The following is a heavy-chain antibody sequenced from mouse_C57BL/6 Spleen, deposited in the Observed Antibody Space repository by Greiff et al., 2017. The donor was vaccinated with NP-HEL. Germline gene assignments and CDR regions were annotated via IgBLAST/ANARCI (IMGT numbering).Heavy chain of an antibody. D-gene: IGHD2-4*01. J-gene: IGHJ3*01. CDR1: GYSFTDYN. CDR3: ARGDDYDGRAWLAD. CDR2: INPNYGTT. Sequence: VQLQQSGPELVKPGASVKISCKASGYSFTDYNMNWVKQSNGKSLEWIGVINPNYGTTSYNQKFKGKATLTVDQSSSTAYMQLNSLTSEDAAVYDCARGDDYDGRAWLADWGQGTLVTVSA. V-gene: IGHV1-39*01.